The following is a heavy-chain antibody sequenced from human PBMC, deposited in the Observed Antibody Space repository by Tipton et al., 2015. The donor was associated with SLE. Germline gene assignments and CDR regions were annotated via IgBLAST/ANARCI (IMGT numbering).Heavy chain of an antibody. CDR3: ARDNDGTDI. CDR2: IYFRGDT. J-gene: IGHJ3*02. CDR1: GGSISSSSYY. V-gene: IGHV4-39*07. D-gene: IGHD3-22*01. Sequence: TLSLTCNVSGGSISSSSYYWGWIRQPPGKGLEWIGSIYFRGDTYHNPSLKSRVTISVDTSKNQFSLKLSSVTAADTAVYYCARDNDGTDIWGQGTTVTVSS.